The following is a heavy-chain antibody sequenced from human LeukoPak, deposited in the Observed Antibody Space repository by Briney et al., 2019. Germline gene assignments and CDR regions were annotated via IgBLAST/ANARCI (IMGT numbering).Heavy chain of an antibody. J-gene: IGHJ5*02. V-gene: IGHV3-23*01. CDR3: AKDAGKDYYDSSGYYHRKYNWFDP. CDR2: ISGSGGST. D-gene: IGHD3-22*01. Sequence: PGGSLRLSWAASGFTFSSYVMSWVRQAPGKGLEWVSAISGSGGSTYYADSVKGRFTISRDNSKNTLYLQMNSLRAEDTAVYYCAKDAGKDYYDSSGYYHRKYNWFDPWGQGTLVTVSS. CDR1: GFTFSSYV.